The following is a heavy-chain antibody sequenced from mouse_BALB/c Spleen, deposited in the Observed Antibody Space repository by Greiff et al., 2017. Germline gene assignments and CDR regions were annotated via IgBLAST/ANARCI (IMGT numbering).Heavy chain of an antibody. J-gene: IGHJ2*01. CDR3: ARHPYGNYGHYFDY. D-gene: IGHD2-1*01. CDR2: ISSGGGST. Sequence: EVKLMESGGCLVKPGGSLKLSCAASGFAFSSYDMSWVRQTPEQRLEWVAYISSGGGSTYYPDTVKGRFTISRDNAKNTLYLQMSSLKSEDTAMYYCARHPYGNYGHYFDYWGQGTTLTVSS. CDR1: GFAFSSYD. V-gene: IGHV5-12-1*01.